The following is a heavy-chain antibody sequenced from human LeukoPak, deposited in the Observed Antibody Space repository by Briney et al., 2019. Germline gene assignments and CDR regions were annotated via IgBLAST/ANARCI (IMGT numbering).Heavy chain of an antibody. D-gene: IGHD3-22*01. J-gene: IGHJ4*02. CDR2: INHSGST. CDR1: GGSISGYY. CDR3: ASGEKGDYYDSSGFSND. Sequence: SETLSLTCTVSGGSISGYYWSWIRQPPGKGLEWIGEINHSGSTNYNPSLKSRVTISVDTSKNQFSLKLSSVTAADTAVYYCASGEKGDYYDSSGFSNDWGQGTLVTVSS. V-gene: IGHV4-34*01.